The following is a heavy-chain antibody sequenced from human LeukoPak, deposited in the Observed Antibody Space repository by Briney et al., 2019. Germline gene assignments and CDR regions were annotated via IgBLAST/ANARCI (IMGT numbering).Heavy chain of an antibody. Sequence: PSETLSLTCTVSSGSISTSNYYWGWVRQPPGKALEWIGNIFYTGSTYYSPSLKSRVTISLDTSRNQFSLRLNSVTAADTAVYYCAARDGYKGFDYWGQGTLVTVSS. D-gene: IGHD5-24*01. CDR2: IFYTGST. CDR3: AARDGYKGFDY. CDR1: SGSISTSNYY. J-gene: IGHJ4*02. V-gene: IGHV4-39*07.